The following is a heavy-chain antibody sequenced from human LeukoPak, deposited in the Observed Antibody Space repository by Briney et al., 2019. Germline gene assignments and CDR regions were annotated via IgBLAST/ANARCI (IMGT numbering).Heavy chain of an antibody. J-gene: IGHJ4*02. CDR1: GYTFTGYY. Sequence: ASVKVSCKASGYTFTGYYMHWVRQAPGQGLEWMGWINPNRGGTNYAQKFQGRVTMTRDTSISTAYMELSRLRSDDTAVYYCAIDGYNASGDYWGQGTLVTVSS. CDR3: AIDGYNASGDY. D-gene: IGHD5-24*01. CDR2: INPNRGGT. V-gene: IGHV1-2*02.